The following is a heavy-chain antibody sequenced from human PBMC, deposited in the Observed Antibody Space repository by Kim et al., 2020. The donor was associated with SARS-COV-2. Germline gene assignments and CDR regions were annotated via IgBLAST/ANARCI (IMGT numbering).Heavy chain of an antibody. CDR2: ISGSGGST. V-gene: IGHV3-23*01. Sequence: GGSLRLSCAASGFTFSSYAMSWVRQAPGKGLEWVSAISGSGGSTYYADSVKGRFTISRDNSKNTLYLQMNSLRAEDTAVYYCAKDRPDIVVVPATCAFDIWGQGTMVTVSS. J-gene: IGHJ3*02. CDR3: AKDRPDIVVVPATCAFDI. D-gene: IGHD2-2*01. CDR1: GFTFSSYA.